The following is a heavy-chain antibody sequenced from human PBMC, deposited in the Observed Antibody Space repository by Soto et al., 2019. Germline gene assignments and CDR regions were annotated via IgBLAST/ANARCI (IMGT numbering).Heavy chain of an antibody. Sequence: GGSLRLSCAASGFTFSTYSMNWVRQAPGKGLEWVSSISSSSSYIYYADSVKGRFTISRANAKNSLYLQMNSLRAEDTAVYYCAIEGGSSSVSDYWGQGALVTVSS. CDR3: AIEGGSSSVSDY. D-gene: IGHD6-6*01. J-gene: IGHJ4*02. V-gene: IGHV3-21*01. CDR1: GFTFSTYS. CDR2: ISSSSSYI.